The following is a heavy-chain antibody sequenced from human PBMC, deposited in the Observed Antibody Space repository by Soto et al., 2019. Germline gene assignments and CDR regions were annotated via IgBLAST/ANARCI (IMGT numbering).Heavy chain of an antibody. J-gene: IGHJ6*02. CDR1: GYTFSGYY. Sequence: ASVKVSCNASGYTFSGYYMHWVRQAPGEGLEWMGWINPNSGGTNYAQNFQGRVTMTRDTSISTAYMELSRLRSDDTAVYYCSRGKTVPYYYGMDVWGQGTTVTVSS. D-gene: IGHD4-17*01. CDR3: SRGKTVPYYYGMDV. V-gene: IGHV1-2*02. CDR2: INPNSGGT.